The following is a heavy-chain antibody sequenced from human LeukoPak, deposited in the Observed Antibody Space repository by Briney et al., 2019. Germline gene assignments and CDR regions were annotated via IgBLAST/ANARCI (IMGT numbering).Heavy chain of an antibody. CDR2: IYYSGST. CDR3: AGSRHSHAFLPFDAFDI. D-gene: IGHD5-18*01. J-gene: IGHJ3*02. CDR1: GGSISSYY. V-gene: IGHV4-59*01. Sequence: SETLSLTCTVSGGSISSYYWSWIRQPPGKGLEWIGYIYYSGSTNYNPSLKSRVTISVDTSRNQFSLKLSSVTAADTAVYYCAGSRHSHAFLPFDAFDIWGQGTMVTVSS.